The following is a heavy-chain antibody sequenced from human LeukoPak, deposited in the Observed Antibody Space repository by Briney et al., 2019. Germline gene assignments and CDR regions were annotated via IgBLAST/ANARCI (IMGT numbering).Heavy chain of an antibody. CDR2: ISGSGGSI. CDR3: AKGGDGYNYYFDY. CDR1: GSTFSDYA. V-gene: IGHV3-23*01. D-gene: IGHD5-24*01. J-gene: IGHJ4*02. Sequence: GGSLRLSCTASGSTFSDYAMSWVRQAPGKGLEWVSGISGSGGSIRYADSVKGRFIISRDNSKNTLYLQMNSLRAEDTAVYYCAKGGDGYNYYFDYWGQETLVTVSS.